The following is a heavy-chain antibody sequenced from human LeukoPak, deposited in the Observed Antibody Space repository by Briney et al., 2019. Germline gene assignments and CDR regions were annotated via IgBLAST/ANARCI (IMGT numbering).Heavy chain of an antibody. CDR1: GGSISSGGYY. CDR2: IYYSGST. Sequence: PSETLSLTCTVSGGSISSGGYYWSWIRQHPGKGLEWIGYIYYSGSTYYNPSLKSRVTISVDTSKNQFSLKLSSVTAADTAVYYCARDRYGDYPDAFDIWGQGTMVTVSS. D-gene: IGHD4-17*01. J-gene: IGHJ3*02. CDR3: ARDRYGDYPDAFDI. V-gene: IGHV4-31*03.